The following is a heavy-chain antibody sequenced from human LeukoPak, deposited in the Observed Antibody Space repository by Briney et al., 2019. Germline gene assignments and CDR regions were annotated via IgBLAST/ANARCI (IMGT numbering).Heavy chain of an antibody. CDR1: GYSFTSYW. Sequence: GESLKIPCKGSGYSFTSYWIGWVRQMPGKGLEWMGIIYPGDSDTRYSPSFQGQVTISADKSISTAYLQWSSLKASDTAMYYCASSRPNYYDSSGYYYPRYFQHWGQGTLVTVSS. CDR2: IYPGDSDT. V-gene: IGHV5-51*01. J-gene: IGHJ1*01. D-gene: IGHD3-22*01. CDR3: ASSRPNYYDSSGYYYPRYFQH.